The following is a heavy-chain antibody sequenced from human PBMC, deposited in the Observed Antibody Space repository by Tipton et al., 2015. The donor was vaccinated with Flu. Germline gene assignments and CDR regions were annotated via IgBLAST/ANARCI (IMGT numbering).Heavy chain of an antibody. CDR3: ARGRPEWELQTYYFDY. V-gene: IGHV4-39*07. CDR1: GGSISSSSYY. D-gene: IGHD1-26*01. CDR2: IYYSGST. J-gene: IGHJ4*02. Sequence: TLSLTCTVSGGSISSSSYYWGWIRQPPGKGLEWIGSIYYSGSTYYNPSLKSRATISVDTSKNQFSLKLSSVTAADTAVYYCARGRPEWELQTYYFDYWGQGTLVTVSS.